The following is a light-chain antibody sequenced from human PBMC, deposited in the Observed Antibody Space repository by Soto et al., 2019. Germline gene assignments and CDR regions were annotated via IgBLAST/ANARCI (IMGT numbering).Light chain of an antibody. CDR3: SSYSGTNYHYV. CDR1: SSDVGGYNY. J-gene: IGLJ1*01. V-gene: IGLV2-8*01. Sequence: QSVLTQPPSASGSFGQSVTISCTGTSSDVGGYNYVSWYQQHPGKAPKLMIYEVSERPSGVPDRFSGSKSGNTASLTVSGLRADDEADYYCSSYSGTNYHYVFGTGTKVT. CDR2: EVS.